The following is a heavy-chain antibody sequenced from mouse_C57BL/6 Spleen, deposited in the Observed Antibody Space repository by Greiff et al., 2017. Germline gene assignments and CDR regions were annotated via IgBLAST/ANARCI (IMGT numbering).Heavy chain of an antibody. J-gene: IGHJ2*01. CDR1: GYTFTSYW. D-gene: IGHD1-1*01. CDR2: IHPNSGST. CDR3: ARSDTTVGALDY. Sequence: VQLQQPGAELVKPGASVKLSCKASGYTFTSYWMHWVKQRPGQGLEWIGMIHPNSGSTNYNEKFKSKATLTVDKSSSTAYMQLSSLTSEDSAVYYCARSDTTVGALDYWGQGTTLTVSS. V-gene: IGHV1-64*01.